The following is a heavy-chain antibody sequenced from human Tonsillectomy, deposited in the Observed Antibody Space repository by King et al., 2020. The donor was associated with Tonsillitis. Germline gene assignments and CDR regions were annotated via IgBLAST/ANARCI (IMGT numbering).Heavy chain of an antibody. Sequence: VQLQQWGAGLLKPSETLSLTCAVYGGSFNSYYWSWIRQPPGKGLEWIGEINHSGSTNYNPSLKSRVTISVDTAKNQFSLKLSSVTAADTAVYYCARVQVATNDAFDIWGQGTMVTVSS. CDR1: GGSFNSYY. J-gene: IGHJ3*02. CDR3: ARVQVATNDAFDI. CDR2: INHSGST. D-gene: IGHD5-12*01. V-gene: IGHV4-34*01.